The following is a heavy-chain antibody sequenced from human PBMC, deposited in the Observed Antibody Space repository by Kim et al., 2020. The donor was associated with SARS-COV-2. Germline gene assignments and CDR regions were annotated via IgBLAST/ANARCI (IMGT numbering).Heavy chain of an antibody. CDR3: ARGPSGDYSLIFDY. D-gene: IGHD4-17*01. CDR2: IYYSGST. V-gene: IGHV4-59*01. J-gene: IGHJ4*02. Sequence: SETLSLTCTVSGGSISSYYWSWIRQPPGKGLEWIGYIYYSGSTNYNPSLKSRVTISVDTSKNQFSLKLSSVTAADTAVYYCARGPSGDYSLIFDYWGQGTLVTVSS. CDR1: GGSISSYY.